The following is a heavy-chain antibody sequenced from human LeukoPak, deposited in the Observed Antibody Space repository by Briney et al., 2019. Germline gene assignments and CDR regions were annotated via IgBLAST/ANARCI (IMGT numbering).Heavy chain of an antibody. CDR1: RFTFSSYG. D-gene: IGHD5-24*01. Sequence: GGSLRLSCAASRFTFSSYGMHWVRQAPGKGLDWVAFIHHDGSNKYYADSVRGRFTISRDNSKNTLYLQMNSLRAEDTAVYYCARNFRDGYNNSFDYWGQGTLVTVSS. CDR3: ARNFRDGYNNSFDY. J-gene: IGHJ4*02. CDR2: IHHDGSNK. V-gene: IGHV3-30*02.